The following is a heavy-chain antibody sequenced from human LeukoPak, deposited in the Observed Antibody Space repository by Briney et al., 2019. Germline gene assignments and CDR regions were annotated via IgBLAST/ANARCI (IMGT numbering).Heavy chain of an antibody. V-gene: IGHV4-39*07. CDR3: ARDKTFEVVNFFDS. J-gene: IGHJ4*02. CDR2: IYYSGST. D-gene: IGHD3-3*01. Sequence: SETLSLTCTVSGGSISSGSFYWGWIRQPPGKGLEWIGSIYYSGSTYYNPSLESRITMSLDTSKNQFSLKLYSVTAADTAMYYCARDKTFEVVNFFDSWGQGALVTVS. CDR1: GGSISSGSFY.